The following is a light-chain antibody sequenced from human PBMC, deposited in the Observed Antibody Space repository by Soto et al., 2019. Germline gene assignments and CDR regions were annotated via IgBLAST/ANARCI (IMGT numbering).Light chain of an antibody. CDR2: EVS. J-gene: IGLJ1*01. CDR3: SSYAGNNKYV. CDR1: SSDVGGYNY. Sequence: QSALTQPPSASGSLGQSVTISCTGTSSDVGGYNYVSWYQQHPGKAPKLMISEVSKRPSGVPDRFSGSKSGNAACLTVSGLQAEDEADYYCSSYAGNNKYVFGAGTKVTVL. V-gene: IGLV2-8*01.